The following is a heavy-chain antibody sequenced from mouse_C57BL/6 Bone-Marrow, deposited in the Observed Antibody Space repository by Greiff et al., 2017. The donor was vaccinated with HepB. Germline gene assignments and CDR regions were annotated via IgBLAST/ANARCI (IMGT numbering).Heavy chain of an antibody. CDR2: IRLKSDNYAT. CDR3: TVSGRGFAY. D-gene: IGHD4-1*01. V-gene: IGHV6-3*01. Sequence: EVQLQQSGGGLVQPGGSMKLSCVASGFTFSNYWMNWVRQSPEKGLEWVAQIRLKSDNYATHYAESVKGRFTISRDDSKSSVYLQMNNLRAEDTGIYYCTVSGRGFAYWGQGTLVTVSA. CDR1: GFTFSNYW. J-gene: IGHJ3*01.